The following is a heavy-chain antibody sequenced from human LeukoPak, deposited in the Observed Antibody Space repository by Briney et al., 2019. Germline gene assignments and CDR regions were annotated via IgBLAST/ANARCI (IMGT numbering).Heavy chain of an antibody. CDR3: ARAERDYFGSGPFDL. D-gene: IGHD3-10*01. J-gene: IGHJ4*02. Sequence: ASETLSLTCTVSSGSNNRGGFYLSWVRQPPGKGLEWLGYIFSNGGTYYNPSLESRLSISGDSSKTQFSLRLTSVTAADTAVYYCARAERDYFGSGPFDLWGQGTLVIVSS. V-gene: IGHV4-31*03. CDR1: SGSNNRGGFY. CDR2: IFSNGGT.